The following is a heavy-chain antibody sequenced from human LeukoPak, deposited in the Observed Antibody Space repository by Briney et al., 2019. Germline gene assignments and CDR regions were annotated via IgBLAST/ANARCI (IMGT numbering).Heavy chain of an antibody. D-gene: IGHD3-10*01. V-gene: IGHV1-69*13. CDR3: AREGGTMVRGVINAFDI. J-gene: IGHJ3*02. CDR1: GGTFSSYA. Sequence: ASVKVSCKASGGTFSSYAISWVRQAPGQGLEWMGGIIPIFGTANYAQKFQGRVTITADESTSTAYMELSSLRSEDTAVYYCAREGGTMVRGVINAFDIWGQGTMVTVSS. CDR2: IIPIFGTA.